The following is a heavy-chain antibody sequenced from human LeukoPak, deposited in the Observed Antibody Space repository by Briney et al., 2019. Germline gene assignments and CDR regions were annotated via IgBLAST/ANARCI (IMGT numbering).Heavy chain of an antibody. CDR1: GHSVSSNIAA. J-gene: IGHJ4*02. CDR3: ARGHSYGFGY. Sequence: SEPLSLTCAISGHSVSSNIAAWNWIRKSPSTGLEWLGRTYYRSKWYNEYAVSVKSRIAINPDTSKNQFSLQLNSVTPEDTVVYYCARGHSYGFGYWGQGTLVTVSS. D-gene: IGHD5-18*01. V-gene: IGHV6-1*01. CDR2: TYYRSKWYN.